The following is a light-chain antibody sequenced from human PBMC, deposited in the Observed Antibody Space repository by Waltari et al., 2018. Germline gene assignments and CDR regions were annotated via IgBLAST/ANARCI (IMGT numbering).Light chain of an antibody. CDR2: DVS. V-gene: IGLV2-14*01. CDR1: SSDVGGYNY. CDR3: SSYTSSRV. J-gene: IGLJ3*02. Sequence: QSALTQPASVSGSPGQSITISCTGTSSDVGGYNYVSWYQQHPGKAPKLMIYDVSKRPSGVSNRFSGSKSGNTASLTISVLQAEDEADYYCSSYTSSRVFGGGTKLTVL.